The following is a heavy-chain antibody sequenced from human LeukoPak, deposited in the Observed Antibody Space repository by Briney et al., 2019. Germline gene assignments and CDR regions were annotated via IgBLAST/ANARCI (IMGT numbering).Heavy chain of an antibody. J-gene: IGHJ4*02. D-gene: IGHD2-21*02. CDR3: TTCGGDCFFNY. CDR1: GFTFSNAW. CDR2: IKSKPAGETI. Sequence: GGSLRLSCAASGFTFSNAWMNWVRQAPGKGLEWVARIKSKPAGETITYAAPVKGRFTISRDDSRSTLWLQMNRLKTEDTAVYYCTTCGGDCFFNYWGQGTLVTVSS. V-gene: IGHV3-15*01.